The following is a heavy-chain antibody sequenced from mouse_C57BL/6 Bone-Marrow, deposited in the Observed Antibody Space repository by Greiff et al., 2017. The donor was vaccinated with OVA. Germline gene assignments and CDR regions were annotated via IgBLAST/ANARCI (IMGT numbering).Heavy chain of an antibody. CDR3: AREDGSGHWYFDF. CDR2: IDPSDSYT. J-gene: IGHJ1*03. V-gene: IGHV1-69*01. D-gene: IGHD1-1*01. CDR1: GYTFTSYW. Sequence: QVQLQQPGAELVMPGASVKLSCKASGYTFTSYWMHWVKQRPGQGLEWIGEIDPSDSYTNYNQKFKGKSTLTVDKSSSTAYMQLSSLTSEDSAVYYWAREDGSGHWYFDFWGTGTTVTVSS.